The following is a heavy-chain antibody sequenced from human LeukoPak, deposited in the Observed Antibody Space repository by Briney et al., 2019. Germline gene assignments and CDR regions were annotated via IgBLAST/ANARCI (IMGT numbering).Heavy chain of an antibody. CDR3: ARGGEYGSGSYYKY. CDR1: GGSISSSTYY. Sequence: SETLSLTCTVSGGSISSSTYYWGWIRQPPGKGLEWIGAIYYSGGTYYNPSLKSRVTASVDTSKNQFSLKLSSVTAADTAVYYCARGGEYGSGSYYKYWGQGTLVTVSS. V-gene: IGHV4-39*07. J-gene: IGHJ4*02. D-gene: IGHD3-10*01. CDR2: IYYSGGT.